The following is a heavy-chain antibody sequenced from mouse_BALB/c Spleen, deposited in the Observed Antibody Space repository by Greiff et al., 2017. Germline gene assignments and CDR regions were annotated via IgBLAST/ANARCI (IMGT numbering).Heavy chain of an antibody. J-gene: IGHJ4*01. V-gene: IGHV1-69*02. CDR1: GYTFTSYW. CDR3: ASSYDGYSSYAMDY. D-gene: IGHD2-3*01. Sequence: QVQLQQSGAELVKPGASVKLSCKASGYTFTSYWMHWVKQRPGQGLEWIGEIDPSDSYTNYNQKFKGKATLTVDKSSSTAYMQLSSLTSEDSAVYYCASSYDGYSSYAMDYWGQGTSVTVSS. CDR2: IDPSDSYT.